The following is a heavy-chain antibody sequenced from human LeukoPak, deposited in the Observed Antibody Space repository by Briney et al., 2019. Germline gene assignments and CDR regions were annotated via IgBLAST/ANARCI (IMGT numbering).Heavy chain of an antibody. Sequence: GGSLRLSCAASGFTFSSYAMSWVRQAPGKGLEWVSAISGSGGSTYYADSVKGRFTISRDNSKNTLYLQMNSLRAEDTAVYYCARERVVPAANYYYGMDVWGQGTTVTVSS. V-gene: IGHV3-23*01. J-gene: IGHJ6*02. CDR1: GFTFSSYA. CDR3: ARERVVPAANYYYGMDV. D-gene: IGHD2-2*01. CDR2: ISGSGGST.